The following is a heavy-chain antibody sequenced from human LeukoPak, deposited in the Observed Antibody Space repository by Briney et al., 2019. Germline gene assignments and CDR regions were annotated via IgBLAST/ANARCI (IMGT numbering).Heavy chain of an antibody. Sequence: SLRLSCAASGFTFDDYAMHWVRQAPGKGLEWVSGISWNSNNIDYADSVKGRFTISRDNSKDTLYLQMNSLRAEDTAVYYCAKDTRTYYYDSSGYFDYWGQGTLVTVSS. CDR1: GFTFDDYA. CDR2: ISWNSNNI. J-gene: IGHJ4*02. D-gene: IGHD3-22*01. CDR3: AKDTRTYYYDSSGYFDY. V-gene: IGHV3-9*01.